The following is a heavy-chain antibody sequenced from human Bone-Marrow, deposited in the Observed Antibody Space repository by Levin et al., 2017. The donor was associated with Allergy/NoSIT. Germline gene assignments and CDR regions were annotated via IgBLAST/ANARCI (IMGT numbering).Heavy chain of an antibody. V-gene: IGHV1-69*01. CDR3: ARDEYGVDYGDYGREVRAWFDP. Sequence: GGSLRLSCKASGGTFSSYAISWVRQAPGQGLEWMGGIIPIFGTANYAQKFQGRVTITADESTSTAYMELSSLRSEDTAVYYCARDEYGVDYGDYGREVRAWFDPWGQGTLVTVSS. J-gene: IGHJ5*02. D-gene: IGHD4-17*01. CDR2: IIPIFGTA. CDR1: GGTFSSYA.